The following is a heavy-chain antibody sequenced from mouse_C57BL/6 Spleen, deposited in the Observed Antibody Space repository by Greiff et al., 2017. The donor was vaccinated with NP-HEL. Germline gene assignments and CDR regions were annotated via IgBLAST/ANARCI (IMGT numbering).Heavy chain of an antibody. Sequence: EVQLQQSGPELVKPGASVKISCKASGYSFTDYNMNWVKQSNGKSLEWIGVINPNYGTTSYNQKFKGKATLTVDQSSSTAYMQLNSLTSEDSAVYYSARSSLITTGVDWYFDVWGTGTTVTVSS. CDR1: GYSFTDYN. CDR2: INPNYGTT. J-gene: IGHJ1*03. CDR3: ARSSLITTGVDWYFDV. V-gene: IGHV1-39*01. D-gene: IGHD1-1*01.